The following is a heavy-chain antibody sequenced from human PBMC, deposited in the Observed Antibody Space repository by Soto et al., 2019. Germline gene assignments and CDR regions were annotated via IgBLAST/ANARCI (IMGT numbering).Heavy chain of an antibody. CDR2: MNPNSGNT. V-gene: IGHV1-8*01. Sequence: ASVKVSFKASGYTFTSYDINWVRQATGQGLEWMGWMNPNSGNTGYAQKFQGRVTMTRNTSISTAYMELSSLRSEDTAVYYCARVRRVVVPAANHYYYMDVWGKGTTVTVSS. CDR3: ARVRRVVVPAANHYYYMDV. CDR1: GYTFTSYD. D-gene: IGHD2-2*01. J-gene: IGHJ6*03.